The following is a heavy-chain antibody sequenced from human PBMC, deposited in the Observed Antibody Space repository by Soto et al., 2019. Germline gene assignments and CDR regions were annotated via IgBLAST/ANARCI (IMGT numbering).Heavy chain of an antibody. CDR3: ARDFVVVPAGSSKGLLDY. CDR1: GFTFSSYW. D-gene: IGHD2-2*01. V-gene: IGHV3-7*01. CDR2: IKQDGSEK. J-gene: IGHJ4*02. Sequence: PGGSLRLSCAASGFTFSSYWVSWVRQAPGKGLEWVANIKQDGSEKYYVDSVKGRFTISRDNAKNSLYLQMNSLRAEDTAVYYYARDFVVVPAGSSKGLLDYWGQGTLVTISS.